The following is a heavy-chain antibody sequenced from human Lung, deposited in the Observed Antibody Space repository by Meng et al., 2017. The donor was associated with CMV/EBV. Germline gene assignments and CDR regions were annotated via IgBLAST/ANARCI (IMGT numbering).Heavy chain of an antibody. CDR2: VVYSGTT. V-gene: IGHV4-39*01. CDR1: GGTTSSSSFY. Sequence: RLLQESGPGLVKPSETLPLTCTVSGGTTSSSSFYWAWIRPPPGEGLEWIGSVVYSGTTYYTSSLKSRVSISVDTSKNQFSLKLSSVTAADTAVYYCARHHHSPTFDYWGQGTLVTVSS. CDR3: ARHHHSPTFDY. J-gene: IGHJ4*02. D-gene: IGHD1-14*01.